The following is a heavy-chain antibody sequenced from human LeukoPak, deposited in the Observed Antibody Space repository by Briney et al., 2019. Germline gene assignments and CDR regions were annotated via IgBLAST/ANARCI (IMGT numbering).Heavy chain of an antibody. D-gene: IGHD3-16*02. CDR2: IYTSGST. J-gene: IGHJ5*02. V-gene: IGHV4-61*02. CDR1: GGSISSGSYY. Sequence: PSETLSLTCTVSGGSISSGSYYWSWIRQPAGKGLEWIGRIYTSGSTNYNPSLKSRVTISVDTSKNQFSLKLSSVTAADTAVYYCARHIVNVPSRYDYVWGSYRHRYNWFDPWGQGTLVTVSS. CDR3: ARHIVNVPSRYDYVWGSYRHRYNWFDP.